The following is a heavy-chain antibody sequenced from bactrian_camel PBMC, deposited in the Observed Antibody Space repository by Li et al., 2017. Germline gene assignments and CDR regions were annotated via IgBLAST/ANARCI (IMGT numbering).Heavy chain of an antibody. CDR2: INSDGGIT. V-gene: IGHV3S40*01. D-gene: IGHD3*01. CDR1: GFPFSSSV. J-gene: IGHJ4*01. CDR3: AAGQGAQLWVGWYDY. Sequence: VQLVESGGGLVQPGGSLRLSCAASGFPFSSSVMMWVRQASGKGLEWVSTINSDGGITYYADSVKGRFTISRDNAKDTVYLQMSSMKPEDTAVYYCAAGQGAQLWVGWYDYWGQGTQVTVS.